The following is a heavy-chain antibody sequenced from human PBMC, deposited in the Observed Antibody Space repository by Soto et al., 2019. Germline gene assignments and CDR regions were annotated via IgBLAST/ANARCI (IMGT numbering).Heavy chain of an antibody. CDR2: VYYSGTT. D-gene: IGHD3-10*01. Sequence: QVQLQESGPGLVKPSQTLSLTCTVSGDSINRGGFYWSWLRLLPGKGLEWIGYVYYSGTTYYNPSFKSRTTISVDRSKNHFSLSLTSVTAADSAVYYGARGKGSGRARDGFDRWGQGTRAIVSS. CDR1: GDSINRGGFY. V-gene: IGHV4-31*03. CDR3: ARGKGSGRARDGFDR. J-gene: IGHJ5*02.